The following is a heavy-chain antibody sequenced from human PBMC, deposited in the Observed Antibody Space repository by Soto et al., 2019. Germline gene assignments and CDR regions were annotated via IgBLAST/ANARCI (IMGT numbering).Heavy chain of an antibody. Sequence: SETLSLTCSVSGGSISSYYWSWIRQPPGKGLEWIGYIYYSGSTNYVPSLKSRVTISVDTSKNQFSLKLSSVTAADTAVYCCARVRMAVAGMPTPYFDYWGQGTLVTVSS. CDR1: GGSISSYY. V-gene: IGHV4-59*01. CDR3: ARVRMAVAGMPTPYFDY. J-gene: IGHJ4*02. D-gene: IGHD6-19*01. CDR2: IYYSGST.